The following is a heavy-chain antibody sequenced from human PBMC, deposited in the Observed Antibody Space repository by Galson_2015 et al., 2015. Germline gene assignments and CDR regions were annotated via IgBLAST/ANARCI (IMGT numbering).Heavy chain of an antibody. CDR2: ISYDGRDH. CDR3: AKGDKVGTTSWSPVSFVY. J-gene: IGHJ4*02. CDR1: GFTFSDYG. D-gene: IGHD1-26*01. Sequence: SLRLCCAAYGFTFSDYGMHWVRQAPGKGLEWVAVISYDGRDHDYRDSVKDRFTISRDNSKNTLFLQMNSLRADDTAVYYCAKGDKVGTTSWSPVSFVYWGQGTLVTVSS. V-gene: IGHV3-30*18.